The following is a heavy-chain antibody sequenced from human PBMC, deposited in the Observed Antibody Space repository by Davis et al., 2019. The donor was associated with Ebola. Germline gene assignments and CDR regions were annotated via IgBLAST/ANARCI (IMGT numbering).Heavy chain of an antibody. J-gene: IGHJ3*02. CDR1: GYTFSSYG. D-gene: IGHD5-12*01. Sequence: AASVKVSCKASGYTFSSYGISWVRQAPGQGLEWMGWISAYSGSTKYELKLQDRVTMTTDTSTSTAYMELRGLRSDDTALYYCAKAAFRGYEYGGDALDIWGRGTMVTVSS. CDR2: ISAYSGST. V-gene: IGHV1-18*01. CDR3: AKAAFRGYEYGGDALDI.